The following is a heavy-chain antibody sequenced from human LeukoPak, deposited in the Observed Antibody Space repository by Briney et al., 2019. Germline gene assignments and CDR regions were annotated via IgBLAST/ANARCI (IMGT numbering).Heavy chain of an antibody. V-gene: IGHV3-74*01. CDR3: ASGYSSGGSCPRVAY. D-gene: IGHD2-15*01. CDR2: INSDGSST. J-gene: IGHJ4*02. Sequence: GGSLRLSCAASGFTFSSYWMHWVRQAPGKGLVWVSRINSDGSSTSYADSVKGRFTISRDNAKNTLYLQMNSLRAEDTAVYYCASGYSSGGSCPRVAYWGQGTLVTVSS. CDR1: GFTFSSYW.